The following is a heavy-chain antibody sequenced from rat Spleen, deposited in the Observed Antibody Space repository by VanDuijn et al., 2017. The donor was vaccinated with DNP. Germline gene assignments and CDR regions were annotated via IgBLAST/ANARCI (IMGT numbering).Heavy chain of an antibody. J-gene: IGHJ3*01. V-gene: IGHV6-8*01. D-gene: IGHD1-1*01. CDR3: IWDYKNWFPY. CDR2: IKAKSNNYAT. Sequence: EVQLVETGGSLVQPGKSLKLTCATSGFTFTNAWLHWVRQSPEKQLEWVAQIKAKSNNYATYYAESVKGRFTISRDDSKSSVYLQMNSLEEGDTAIYYCIWDYKNWFPYWGQGTLVTVSS. CDR1: GFTFTNAW.